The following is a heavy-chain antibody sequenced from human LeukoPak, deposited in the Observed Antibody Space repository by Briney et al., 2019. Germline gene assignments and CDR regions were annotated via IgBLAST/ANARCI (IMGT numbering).Heavy chain of an antibody. D-gene: IGHD3-3*01. J-gene: IGHJ6*02. CDR2: IYPGDSDT. CDR1: GYSFTSYW. V-gene: IGHV5-51*01. Sequence: GESLKISCKGSGYSFTSYWIGWVRQMPGKGLEWMGIIYPGDSDTRYSPSFQGQVTISADKSISTAYLQWSSLKASDTAMYYCARLPSPSFTIFGVVQSPFYYYGMDVWGQGTTVTVSS. CDR3: ARLPSPSFTIFGVVQSPFYYYGMDV.